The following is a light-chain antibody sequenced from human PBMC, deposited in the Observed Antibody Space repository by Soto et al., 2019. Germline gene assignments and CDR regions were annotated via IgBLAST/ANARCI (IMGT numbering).Light chain of an antibody. Sequence: DIQMTQSPSSLSASVGETITITCRASQSISSSLNWFQHSPGQPPKLLLFAASNLHAGVPPRFSGSGSGTSFSLTIRSLQPEDFAVYYCQQYGSSLGTFGQGTKVDIK. CDR3: QQYGSSLGT. J-gene: IGKJ1*01. CDR2: AAS. CDR1: QSISSS. V-gene: IGKV1-39*01.